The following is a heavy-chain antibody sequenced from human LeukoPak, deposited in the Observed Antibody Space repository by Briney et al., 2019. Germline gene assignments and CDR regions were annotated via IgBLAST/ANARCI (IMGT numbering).Heavy chain of an antibody. Sequence: GVLRLSCTAPGFTFGDYAMSWVRQAPGKGLEWVGFIRSKAYGGTTEYAASVKGRFTISRDDSKSIAYLQMNSLKTEDTAVYYCTTRYSSSWYWDYWGQGTLVTVSS. J-gene: IGHJ4*02. CDR3: TTRYSSSWYWDY. D-gene: IGHD6-13*01. CDR1: GFTFGDYA. CDR2: IRSKAYGGTT. V-gene: IGHV3-49*04.